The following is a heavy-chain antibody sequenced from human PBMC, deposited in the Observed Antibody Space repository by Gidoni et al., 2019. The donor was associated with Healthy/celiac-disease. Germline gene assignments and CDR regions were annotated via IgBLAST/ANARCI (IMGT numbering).Heavy chain of an antibody. Sequence: QVQLQQWGAGLLKPSETLSLTCAVYGGSFSGYYWSWIRQPPGKGLEWIGEINHSGSTNYNPSLKSRVTISVDTSKNQFSLKLSSVTAADTAVYYCARLKYCSSTSCWRGYYYYGMDVWGQRTTVTVSS. V-gene: IGHV4-34*01. D-gene: IGHD2-2*01. CDR3: ARLKYCSSTSCWRGYYYYGMDV. CDR1: GGSFSGYY. J-gene: IGHJ6*02. CDR2: INHSGST.